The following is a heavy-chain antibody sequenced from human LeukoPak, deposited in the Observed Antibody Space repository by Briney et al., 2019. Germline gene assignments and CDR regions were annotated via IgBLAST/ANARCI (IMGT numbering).Heavy chain of an antibody. D-gene: IGHD3-10*01. CDR1: GFTFSSYA. V-gene: IGHV3-21*01. Sequence: PGGSLRLSCAASGFTFSSYAMSWVRQAPGKGLKWVSSISSSSSYIYYADSVKGRFTISRDNAKNSLCLQMNSLRAEDTAVYYCAKEANYGSGNFHDAFDIWGQGTMVTVSS. CDR3: AKEANYGSGNFHDAFDI. CDR2: ISSSSSYI. J-gene: IGHJ3*02.